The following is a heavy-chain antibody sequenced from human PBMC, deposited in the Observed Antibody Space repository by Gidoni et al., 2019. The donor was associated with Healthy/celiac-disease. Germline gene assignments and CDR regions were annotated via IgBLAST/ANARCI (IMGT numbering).Heavy chain of an antibody. D-gene: IGHD2-2*01. Sequence: QVQLQESGPGLVKPSQTLSLTCTFPGGSLSRGDSYRRWYPQPPGKGLEWIGYIYYSGSTYYNPSLKSRVTISVDTSKNQFSLKLSSVTAADTAVYYCARQGYCSSTSCYALYYYYYYMDVWGKGTTVTVSS. CDR2: IYYSGST. J-gene: IGHJ6*03. CDR1: GGSLSRGDSY. V-gene: IGHV4-30-4*01. CDR3: ARQGYCSSTSCYALYYYYYYMDV.